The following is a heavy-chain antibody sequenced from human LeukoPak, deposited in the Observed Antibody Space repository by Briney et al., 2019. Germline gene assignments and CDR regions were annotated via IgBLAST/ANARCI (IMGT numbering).Heavy chain of an antibody. D-gene: IGHD2-8*01. Sequence: ASVKVSCKASGATFISYAISWVRQAPGQGLEWVGGIIPVFGTPNYAQKFQGRVTITTDESTSTAYMELSSLRSEDTAFYYCASNDLVVYAGLYWGQGTLVTVSS. CDR3: ASNDLVVYAGLY. CDR1: GATFISYA. CDR2: IIPVFGTP. J-gene: IGHJ4*02. V-gene: IGHV1-69*05.